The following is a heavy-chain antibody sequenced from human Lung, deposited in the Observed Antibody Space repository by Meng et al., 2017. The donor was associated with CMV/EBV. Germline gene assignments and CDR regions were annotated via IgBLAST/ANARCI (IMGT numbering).Heavy chain of an antibody. V-gene: IGHV1-3*01. CDR3: ARTMTLNNNWSEPEPASYFDL. CDR2: INAGNGNT. D-gene: IGHD1-1*01. Sequence: WVREDTRQRLEWMGWINAGNGNTKYSENFQGRMTITSDTAASTAYMQLSSLRSEDAAVYYCARTMTLNNNWSEPEPASYFDLWGRGTLVTVLL. J-gene: IGHJ2*01.